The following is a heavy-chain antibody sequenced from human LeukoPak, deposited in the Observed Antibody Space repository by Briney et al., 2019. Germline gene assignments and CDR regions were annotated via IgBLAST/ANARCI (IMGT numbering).Heavy chain of an antibody. J-gene: IGHJ4*02. CDR1: GGTFSSYA. CDR3: ARALKGVPGTGFYFDF. D-gene: IGHD3-9*01. CDR2: INPNDGGT. V-gene: IGHV1-2*02. Sequence: EASVKVSCKASGGTFSSYAISWVRQAPGQGLEWMGLINPNDGGTNHAQKFLGRVTMTRDTSITTAYMELRGLRSDDTAVYYCARALKGVPGTGFYFDFWGQGTLVTVSS.